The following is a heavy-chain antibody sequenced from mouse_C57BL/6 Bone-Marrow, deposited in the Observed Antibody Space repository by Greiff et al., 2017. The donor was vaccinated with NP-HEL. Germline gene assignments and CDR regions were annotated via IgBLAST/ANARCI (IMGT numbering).Heavy chain of an antibody. CDR3: ARALSTMVPFAY. V-gene: IGHV5-17*01. CDR2: ISSGSSTI. Sequence: EVKLVESGGGLVKPGGSLKLSCAASGFTFSDYGMHWVRRAPEKGLEWVAYISSGSSTIYYVDTVKGRFTISRDNAKNTLFLQMTSLRSEDTAMYYCARALSTMVPFAYWGQGTLVTVSA. CDR1: GFTFSDYG. J-gene: IGHJ3*01. D-gene: IGHD2-1*01.